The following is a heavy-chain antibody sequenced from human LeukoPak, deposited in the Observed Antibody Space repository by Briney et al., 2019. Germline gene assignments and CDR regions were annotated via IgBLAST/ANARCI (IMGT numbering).Heavy chain of an antibody. V-gene: IGHV5-51*01. CDR2: IYPGDSDT. CDR1: GYNFNIYW. Sequence: GESLKISCKGSGYNFNIYWIDWVRQMPGKGLEWMGIIYPGDSDTRYSPSFQGQVTISADKSISTAYLQWSSLKASDTAMYYCARHALWFGEPHYYMDVWGKGTTVTISS. D-gene: IGHD3-10*01. J-gene: IGHJ6*03. CDR3: ARHALWFGEPHYYMDV.